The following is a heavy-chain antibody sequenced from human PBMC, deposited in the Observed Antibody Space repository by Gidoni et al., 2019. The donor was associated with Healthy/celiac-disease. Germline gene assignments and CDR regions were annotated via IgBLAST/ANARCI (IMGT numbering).Heavy chain of an antibody. Sequence: EVQLVESGGGLVKPGGSLRLSCAASGFTFSSYRMNWVRQAPGTGLECVSSISSSSSYIYYADSVNGRFTISRDNAKNSLYLQMNSLRAEDTAVYYCARGAAAVAGTAFDYWVQGTLVTVSS. V-gene: IGHV3-21*01. CDR3: ARGAAAVAGTAFDY. CDR1: GFTFSSYR. CDR2: ISSSSSYI. D-gene: IGHD6-19*01. J-gene: IGHJ4*02.